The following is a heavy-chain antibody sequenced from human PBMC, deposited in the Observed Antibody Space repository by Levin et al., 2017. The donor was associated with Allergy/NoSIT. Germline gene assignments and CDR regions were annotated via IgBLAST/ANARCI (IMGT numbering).Heavy chain of an antibody. CDR2: INPKTGGT. Sequence: PAASVKVSCKASGYTFTDYSLHWVRQAPGQGLEWMGRINPKTGGTNSAQKFLGRVTMTRDTSTSTAYMELGRRTYDDTAVYFCARDAIESKYNCLDPWGQGTLVTVSS. D-gene: IGHD2-2*02. CDR3: ARDAIESKYNCLDP. V-gene: IGHV1-2*06. CDR1: GYTFTDYS. J-gene: IGHJ5*02.